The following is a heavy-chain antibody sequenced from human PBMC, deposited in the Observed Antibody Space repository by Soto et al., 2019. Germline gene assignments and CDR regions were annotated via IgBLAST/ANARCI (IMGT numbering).Heavy chain of an antibody. CDR3: ARGYYSGSNPSSFDY. CDR2: ITPTLNIA. D-gene: IGHD1-26*01. CDR1: VGTFSSYT. Sequence: QLQLVQSGAEVREPGSSVKVSCKASVGTFSSYTVIWVRQAPGQGLEWMGGITPTLNIAKYAEKFQGRVTITADESTSAVNRHLSSLRSNDTAVYFGARGYYSGSNPSSFDYWGQGTLVAVSS. V-gene: IGHV1-69*16. J-gene: IGHJ4*02.